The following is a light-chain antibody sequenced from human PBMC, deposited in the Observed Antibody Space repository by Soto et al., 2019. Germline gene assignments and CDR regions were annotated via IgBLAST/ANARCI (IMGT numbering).Light chain of an antibody. V-gene: IGKV2-30*01. Sequence: DVVMTQSPLSLPVTLGQPASISCRSSQSLAYIDGNTYLNWFHQRPGQSPRRLIYQVSNRDSGVPDRFSGSGSGTDFILKISRVEADDVGVYYCTQGTHWPPYTFGQGTKLEIK. CDR2: QVS. CDR1: QSLAYIDGNTY. CDR3: TQGTHWPPYT. J-gene: IGKJ2*01.